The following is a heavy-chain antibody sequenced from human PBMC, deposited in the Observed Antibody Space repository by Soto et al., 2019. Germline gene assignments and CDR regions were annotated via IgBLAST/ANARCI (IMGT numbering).Heavy chain of an antibody. CDR1: GFTFSDYY. CDR2: ISSSGGLI. V-gene: IGHV3-11*01. D-gene: IGHD3-3*01. J-gene: IGHJ6*02. Sequence: GGSLRLSCAASGFTFSDYYMTWIRQAPGKGLEWVSYISSSGGLIYYADSVKGRSTISRDNARKSLYLQMSSLRAEDSAVYYCARDRYDFWSGSDHYGLDVWGQGTTVTVSS. CDR3: ARDRYDFWSGSDHYGLDV.